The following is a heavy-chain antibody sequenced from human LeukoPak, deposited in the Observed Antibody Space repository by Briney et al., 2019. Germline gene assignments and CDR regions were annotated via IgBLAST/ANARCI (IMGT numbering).Heavy chain of an antibody. Sequence: PGGSLRLSCAASGFTFNSYGMHWVRQAPGKGLEWVAAVTYDGSNKYYADSVKGRFTISRDNSKNTLYLQMNSLRPDDRAVYYCAKDYYGSGSYSLSYQYYGADVWGKGTTVTVSS. CDR1: GFTFNSYG. V-gene: IGHV3-30*18. J-gene: IGHJ6*04. CDR2: VTYDGSNK. CDR3: AKDYYGSGSYSLSYQYYGADV. D-gene: IGHD3-10*01.